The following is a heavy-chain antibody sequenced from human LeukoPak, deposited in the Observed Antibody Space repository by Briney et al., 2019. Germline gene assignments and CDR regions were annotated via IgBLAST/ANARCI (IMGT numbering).Heavy chain of an antibody. Sequence: SETLSLTCTVSGYSISSSSYYWGWIRQPPGKGLEWIGSIYYSGSTYYNPSLRSRATISVDTSKNQFSLKLSSVTDADTAVYYCARSSEGRYYYDSSGYSYYYYYMDVWGKGTTVTISS. D-gene: IGHD3-22*01. CDR1: GYSISSSSYY. J-gene: IGHJ6*03. CDR3: ARSSEGRYYYDSSGYSYYYYYMDV. V-gene: IGHV4-39*07. CDR2: IYYSGST.